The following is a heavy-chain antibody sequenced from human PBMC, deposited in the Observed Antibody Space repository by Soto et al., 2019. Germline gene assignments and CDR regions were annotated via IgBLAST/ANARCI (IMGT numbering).Heavy chain of an antibody. D-gene: IGHD4-17*01. J-gene: IGHJ4*02. CDR3: ASGKDYAEGGY. CDR1: GFIFSSYA. CDR2: ISGSGGST. Sequence: PGGSLRLSCAASGFIFSSYAMSWVRQAPGKGLEWVSAISGSGGSTYYAESVKGRFTISRDNSKNTLYLQMNSLRDEDTAVYYCASGKDYAEGGYWGQGTLVTVSS. V-gene: IGHV3-23*01.